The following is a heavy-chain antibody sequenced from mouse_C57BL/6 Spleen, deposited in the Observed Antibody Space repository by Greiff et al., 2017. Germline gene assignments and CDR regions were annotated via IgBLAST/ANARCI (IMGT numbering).Heavy chain of an antibody. CDR2: ISSGSSTI. D-gene: IGHD1-1*01. CDR3: ARHYYYGSSYYWYFDV. V-gene: IGHV5-17*01. J-gene: IGHJ1*03. CDR1: GFTFSDYG. Sequence: EVQLVESGGGLVKPGGSLKLSCAASGFTFSDYGMHWVRQAPEKGLEWVAYISSGSSTIYYADTVKGRFTISRDNAKNTLFLQMTSLRSEDTAMYYCARHYYYGSSYYWYFDVWGTGTTVTVSS.